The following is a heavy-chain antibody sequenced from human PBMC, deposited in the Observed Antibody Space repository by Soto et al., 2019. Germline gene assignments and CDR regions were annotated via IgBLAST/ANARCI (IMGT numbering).Heavy chain of an antibody. CDR1: GGTFSSYA. V-gene: IGHV1-69*01. Sequence: QVQLVQSGAEVKKPGSSVKVSCKASGGTFSSYAISWVRQAPGQGLEWMGGIIPIFGTANYAQKFQGRVTITADESTSTAYMELSSLRSEDTAVYYCARDLHDFWSGCYGYYGMDVWGQGTTVTVSS. CDR2: IIPIFGTA. CDR3: ARDLHDFWSGCYGYYGMDV. J-gene: IGHJ6*02. D-gene: IGHD3-3*01.